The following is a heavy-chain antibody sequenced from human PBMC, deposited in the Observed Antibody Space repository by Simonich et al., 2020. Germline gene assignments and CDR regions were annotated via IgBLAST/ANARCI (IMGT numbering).Heavy chain of an antibody. V-gene: IGHV4-38-2*01. CDR3: ARVGYSNYYYYGMDV. J-gene: IGHJ6*02. CDR2: IYHSGCT. D-gene: IGHD6-13*01. Sequence: QVQLQESGPGLVKPSETLSLTCAFSGYSISSGYYCGWIRQPPGKGLEWIGSIYHSGCTYLNPSLKSRVTISVDTSKNQFSLKLSSVTAADTAVYYCARVGYSNYYYYGMDVWGQGTTVTVSS. CDR1: GYSISSGYY.